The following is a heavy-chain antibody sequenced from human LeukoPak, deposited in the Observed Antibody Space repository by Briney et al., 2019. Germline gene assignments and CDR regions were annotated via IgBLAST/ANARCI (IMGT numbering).Heavy chain of an antibody. J-gene: IGHJ4*02. V-gene: IGHV4-39*01. D-gene: IGHD6-13*01. CDR1: GGSISSSSYY. CDR3: ARHLGSSSWYATYYFDY. CDR2: IYYSGST. Sequence: SETLSLTCTVSGGSISSSSYYWGWIRQPPGKGLEWIGSIYYSGSTYYNPSLKIRVTISVDTSKNQFSLKLSSVTAADTAVYYCARHLGSSSWYATYYFDYWGQGTLVTVSS.